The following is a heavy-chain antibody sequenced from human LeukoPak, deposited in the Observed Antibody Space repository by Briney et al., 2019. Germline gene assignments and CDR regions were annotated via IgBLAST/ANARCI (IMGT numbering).Heavy chain of an antibody. Sequence: PSQTLSLTCTVSGGSISSGSYYWSWIRQPAGKGLEWIGRIYTSGSTNYNPSLKSRVTISVDTSKNQFSLKLSSVTAADTDVYYCAREAVVVTRFDYWGQGTLVTVSS. V-gene: IGHV4-61*02. CDR1: GGSISSGSYY. D-gene: IGHD4-23*01. CDR2: IYTSGST. CDR3: AREAVVVTRFDY. J-gene: IGHJ4*02.